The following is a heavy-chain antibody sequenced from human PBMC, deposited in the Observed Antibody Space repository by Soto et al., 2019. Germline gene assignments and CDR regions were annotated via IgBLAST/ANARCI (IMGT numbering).Heavy chain of an antibody. D-gene: IGHD6-19*01. CDR1: GFTFSSYG. Sequence: QVQLVESGGGVVQPGRSLRLSCAASGFTFSSYGMHWVRQAPGKGLEWVAVISYDGSNKYYADSVKGRFTISRDNSKNTLYLQMNSLRAEDTAVYYCAKDSSGHFDYWGQGTLVTVSS. V-gene: IGHV3-30*18. CDR2: ISYDGSNK. CDR3: AKDSSGHFDY. J-gene: IGHJ4*02.